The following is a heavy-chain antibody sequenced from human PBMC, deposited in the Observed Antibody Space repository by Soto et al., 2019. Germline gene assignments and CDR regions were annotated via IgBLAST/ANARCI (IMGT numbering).Heavy chain of an antibody. V-gene: IGHV3-74*01. Sequence: HPGGSLRLSCAASGFTFSSYWMHWVRQAPGKGLVWVSRMNEDGGTTDYADSVKGRFTISRDNAKNTLYLQMNSLRVEDTAVYYCASDLSGRADVWGQGXTVTVSS. D-gene: IGHD3-10*01. CDR1: GFTFSSYW. J-gene: IGHJ6*02. CDR3: ASDLSGRADV. CDR2: MNEDGGTT.